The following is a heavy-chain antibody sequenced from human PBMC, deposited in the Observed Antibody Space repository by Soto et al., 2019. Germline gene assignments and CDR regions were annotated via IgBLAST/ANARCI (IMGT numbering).Heavy chain of an antibody. CDR3: ANSDYGANNWFDP. D-gene: IGHD4-17*01. Sequence: ASVKVSCKASGGTFSSYTISWVRQAPGQGLEWMGRIIPILGIANYAQKFQGRVTITADKSTSTAYMELSSLRSEDTAVYYCANSDYGANNWFDPWGQGTLVTVSS. CDR2: IIPILGIA. V-gene: IGHV1-69*02. CDR1: GGTFSSYT. J-gene: IGHJ5*02.